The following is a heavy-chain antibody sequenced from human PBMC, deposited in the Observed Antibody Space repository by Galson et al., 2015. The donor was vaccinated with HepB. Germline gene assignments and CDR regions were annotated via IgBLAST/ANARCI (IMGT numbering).Heavy chain of an antibody. D-gene: IGHD4-11*01. CDR1: GFTFSSYA. V-gene: IGHV3-30-3*01. J-gene: IGHJ4*02. Sequence: SLRLSCAASGFTFSSYAMHWVRQAPGKGLEWVAVISYDGSNKYYADSVKGRFTISRDNSKNTLYLQMNSLRAEDTAVYYCARGYSNYAFDYWGQGTLVTVSS. CDR3: ARGYSNYAFDY. CDR2: ISYDGSNK.